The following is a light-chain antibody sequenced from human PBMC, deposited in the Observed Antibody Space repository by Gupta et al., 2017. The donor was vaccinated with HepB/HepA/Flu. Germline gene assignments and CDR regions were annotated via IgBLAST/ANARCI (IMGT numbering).Light chain of an antibody. J-gene: IGKJ1*01. Sequence: EIVLTTFSSNLSLSPGERATLSCRASQSVSSNYLAWYQQRPGQAPRLLIYGASSRAIGISDRFSGSGSGTDFTLTISRLAPEDFAVYYCQQYGNSPWTFGQGTKVEIK. CDR2: GAS. V-gene: IGKV3-20*01. CDR3: QQYGNSPWT. CDR1: QSVSSNY.